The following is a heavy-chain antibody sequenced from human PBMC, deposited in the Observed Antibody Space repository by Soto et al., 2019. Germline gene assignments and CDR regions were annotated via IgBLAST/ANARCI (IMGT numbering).Heavy chain of an antibody. D-gene: IGHD1-7*01. V-gene: IGHV4-59*12. Sequence: SETLSLTCTVSGGSISSYYWSWIRQPPGKGLEWIGYIYYSGSTNYNPSLKSRVTISVDTSKNQFSLKLNSMTAADTAVYYCARDGVSSTEYTWNYGTYFDYWGQGALVTVSS. CDR3: ARDGVSSTEYTWNYGTYFDY. CDR1: GGSISSYY. J-gene: IGHJ4*02. CDR2: IYYSGST.